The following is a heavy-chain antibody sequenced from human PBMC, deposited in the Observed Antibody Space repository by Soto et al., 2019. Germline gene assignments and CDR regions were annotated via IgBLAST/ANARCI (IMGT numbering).Heavy chain of an antibody. Sequence: GGSLRLSCAASGFTFYTYEINWVRQAPGKGLEWVSYISSSGSTTYYADSVKGRFTISRDNAKNSLYLQMNSLRAEDTAIYYCATRSGGGGAFDFWGQGTMVTVSS. CDR1: GFTFYTYE. V-gene: IGHV3-48*03. D-gene: IGHD3-10*01. CDR3: ATRSGGGGAFDF. J-gene: IGHJ3*01. CDR2: ISSSGSTT.